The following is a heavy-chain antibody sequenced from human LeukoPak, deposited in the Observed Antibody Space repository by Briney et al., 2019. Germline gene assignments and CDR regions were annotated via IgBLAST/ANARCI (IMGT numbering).Heavy chain of an antibody. CDR1: GFTFSGFW. V-gene: IGHV3-21*01. CDR2: ISSSSSYI. CDR3: AYQGSGFDY. Sequence: GGSLRLSCAVSGFTFSGFWMSWSRQAPGKGLEWVSSISSSSSYIYYADSVKGRFTISRDNAKNSLYLQMNSPRAEDTAVYYCAYQGSGFDYWGQGTLVTVSS. D-gene: IGHD3-10*01. J-gene: IGHJ4*02.